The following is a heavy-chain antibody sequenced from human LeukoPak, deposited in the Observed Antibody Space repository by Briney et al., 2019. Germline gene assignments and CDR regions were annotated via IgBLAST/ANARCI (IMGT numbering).Heavy chain of an antibody. J-gene: IGHJ4*02. CDR2: MNQLGNEK. V-gene: IGHV3-7*04. CDR1: KFTFSYYW. D-gene: IGHD3-22*01. Sequence: GSLRLSRAASKFTFSYYWMTWLHPSSPLAPEWVAYMNQLGNEKKYLDSVKGRFTISRDNAKNSLYLQMTSLRVDDTAVYYCARGTYYYEFWGQGTLVTVSS. CDR3: ARGTYYYEF.